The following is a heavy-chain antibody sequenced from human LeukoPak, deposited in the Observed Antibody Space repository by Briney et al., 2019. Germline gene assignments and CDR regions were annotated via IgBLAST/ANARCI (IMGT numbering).Heavy chain of an antibody. Sequence: PGGSLRLSCAASGCTFSSYAMSWVRQAPRKGLDWVSAISGSGCSTYYADSVKGRFTISRDNSKNTLYLQMNSLRAEDTAVYYCAKVGLLWFGELSWDFDYWGQGTLVTVSS. D-gene: IGHD3-10*01. CDR3: AKVGLLWFGELSWDFDY. CDR1: GCTFSSYA. J-gene: IGHJ4*02. CDR2: ISGSGCST. V-gene: IGHV3-23*01.